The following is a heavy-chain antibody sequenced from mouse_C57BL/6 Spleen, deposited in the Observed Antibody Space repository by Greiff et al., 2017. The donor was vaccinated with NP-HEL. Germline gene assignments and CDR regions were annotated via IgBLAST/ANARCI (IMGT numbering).Heavy chain of an antibody. Sequence: VQLQQSGPELVKPGASVKISCKASGYSFTDYNMNWVKQSNGKSLEWIGVINPNYGTTSYNQKFKGKATLTVDKPSSTAYMQLSSLTSEDSAVYYCARWGFITTVVAPFDYWGQGTTLTVSS. CDR2: INPNYGTT. CDR1: GYSFTDYN. J-gene: IGHJ2*01. V-gene: IGHV1-39*01. D-gene: IGHD1-1*01. CDR3: ARWGFITTVVAPFDY.